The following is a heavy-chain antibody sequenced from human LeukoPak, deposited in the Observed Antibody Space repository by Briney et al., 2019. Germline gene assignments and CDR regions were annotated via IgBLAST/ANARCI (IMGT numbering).Heavy chain of an antibody. CDR2: TYYRSKWYN. CDR1: GDSVSSNSAA. J-gene: IGHJ4*02. CDR3: ARAGIAARPDFDY. D-gene: IGHD6-6*01. V-gene: IGHV6-1*01. Sequence: SQTLSLTCAISGDSVSSNSAAWNWIRQSPWRGLEWLGRTYYRSKWYNDYAVSVKSLITINPDTSKNQFSLQLNSVTPEDTAVYYCARAGIAARPDFDYWGQGTLVTVSS.